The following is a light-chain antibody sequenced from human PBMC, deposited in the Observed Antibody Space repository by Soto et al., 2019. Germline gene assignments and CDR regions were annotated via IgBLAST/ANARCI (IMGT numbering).Light chain of an antibody. CDR2: WAS. V-gene: IGKV4-1*01. CDR3: QQYYSTTPT. J-gene: IGKJ4*01. Sequence: DIVMTQSPDSLAVSLGERATINCKSSQSVLYSSNNKNYLAWYQQKPGQPTKLLIYWASTRESGVPDRFSGSGSGTDFTLTISSLQAEDVAVYYCQQYYSTTPTFGGGTKVEIK. CDR1: QSVLYSSNNKNY.